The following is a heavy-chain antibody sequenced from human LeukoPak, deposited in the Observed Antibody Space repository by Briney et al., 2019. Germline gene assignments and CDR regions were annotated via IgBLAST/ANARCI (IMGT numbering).Heavy chain of an antibody. V-gene: IGHV3-33*06. D-gene: IGHD3-3*01. Sequence: GSLRLSCAASGFTFSSYGMHWVRQAPGKGLEWVAVIWYDGSNKYYADSVKGRFTISRDNSKNTLYLQMNSLRAEDTAVYYCAKELAYDFWSGYYIGNAFDTWGQGTMVTVSS. CDR3: AKELAYDFWSGYYIGNAFDT. CDR1: GFTFSSYG. J-gene: IGHJ3*02. CDR2: IWYDGSNK.